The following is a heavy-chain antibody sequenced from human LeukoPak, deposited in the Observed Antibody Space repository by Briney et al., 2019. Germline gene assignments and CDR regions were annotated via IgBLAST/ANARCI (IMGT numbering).Heavy chain of an antibody. CDR1: GFTFTSYA. CDR3: ARPEMATIDDAFDI. CDR2: IYGGGST. D-gene: IGHD5-24*01. V-gene: IGHV3-53*01. Sequence: GGSLRLSCEASGFTFTSYAMSWVRQAPGKGLEWVSVIYGGGSTYYSDSVKGRFTISRDTSKNTVSLQMNSLRAEDTAVYYCARPEMATIDDAFDIWGQGTMVTVSS. J-gene: IGHJ3*02.